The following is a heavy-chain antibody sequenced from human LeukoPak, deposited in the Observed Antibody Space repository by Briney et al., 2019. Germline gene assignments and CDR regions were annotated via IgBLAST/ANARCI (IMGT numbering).Heavy chain of an antibody. CDR2: IYSAGIT. CDR3: ARGRPVYYFDY. V-gene: IGHV3-66*02. J-gene: IGHJ4*02. CDR1: GFTVSSNY. Sequence: EESLRLSCAASGFTVSSNYMTWVRQAPGKGLEWVSLIYSAGITHYADSVKGRFTISRDNSKNTLYLQMNSLRGEDTAVYYCARGRPVYYFDYWGLGTRVAVSS.